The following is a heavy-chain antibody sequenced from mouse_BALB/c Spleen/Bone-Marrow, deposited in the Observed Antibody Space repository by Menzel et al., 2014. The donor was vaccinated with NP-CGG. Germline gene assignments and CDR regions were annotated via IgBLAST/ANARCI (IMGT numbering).Heavy chain of an antibody. CDR2: IVPANGNT. J-gene: IGHJ2*01. CDR3: ARYCYGSSYFDY. CDR1: GFNIKDTY. D-gene: IGHD1-1*01. Sequence: VHVKQSGAELVKPGASVKLSCTAFGFNIKDTYMHWVKQRPEQGLEWIGRIVPANGNTKYDPKFQGKATITADPSSNTAYLQLSSLTSEDAAVYYCARYCYGSSYFDYWGQGTTLTVSS. V-gene: IGHV14-3*02.